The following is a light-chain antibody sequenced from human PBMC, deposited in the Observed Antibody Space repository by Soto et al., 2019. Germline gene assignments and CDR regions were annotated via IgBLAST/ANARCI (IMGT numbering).Light chain of an antibody. CDR3: QQSYSTIT. Sequence: DIQMTQSPSSLSASVGDRVTITCRASQSISSYLNWYQQKPGKAPKLLIYAASSLQSGVPSRFSGSGSGTDFTLTISSLQPEDVATYYCQQSYSTITFGQGTRLEI. CDR1: QSISSY. CDR2: AAS. V-gene: IGKV1-39*01. J-gene: IGKJ5*01.